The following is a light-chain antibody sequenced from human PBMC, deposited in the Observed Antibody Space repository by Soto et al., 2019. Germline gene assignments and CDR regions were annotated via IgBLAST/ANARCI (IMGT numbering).Light chain of an antibody. CDR1: SSDVGGSDY. J-gene: IGLJ2*01. CDR2: NVS. Sequence: QSALTQPASVSGSPGQSITISCTGTSSDVGGSDYVSWYQQHPGKAPKLMIYNVSNRPSGVSDRFSGSKSGNTASLTISGLLAEDEADYYCSSSYTITSTVLFGGGTKLTVL. V-gene: IGLV2-14*03. CDR3: SSSYTITSTVL.